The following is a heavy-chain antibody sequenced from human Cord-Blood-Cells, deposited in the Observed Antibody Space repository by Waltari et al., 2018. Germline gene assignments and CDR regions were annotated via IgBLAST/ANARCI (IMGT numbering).Heavy chain of an antibody. CDR3: ARHYCSGGSCFDI. CDR1: GGSISSYY. D-gene: IGHD2-15*01. Sequence: QVQLQESGPGLVKPSETLSLTCTVPGGSISSYYWSWIRRPPGKGLEWIGYIYYSGSTNYNPSLKSRVTISVDTSKNQFSLKLSSVTAADTAVYYCARHYCSGGSCFDIWGQGTMVTVSS. V-gene: IGHV4-59*08. J-gene: IGHJ3*02. CDR2: IYYSGST.